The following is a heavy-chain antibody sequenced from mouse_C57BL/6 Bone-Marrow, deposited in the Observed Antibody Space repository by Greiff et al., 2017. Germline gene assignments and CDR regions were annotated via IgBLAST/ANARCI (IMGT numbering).Heavy chain of an antibody. J-gene: IGHJ3*01. CDR3: ARVPGSSGYFAY. CDR2: IEPANGNT. Sequence: EVQLQQSVAELVRPGASVKLSCTASGFNIKNTYMHWVKQRPEQGLEWIGRIEPANGNTKYAPKFQGKATITADTSPNTAYLQLSSLTSEDTATYYCARVPGSSGYFAYWGQGTLVTVSA. D-gene: IGHD3-2*02. CDR1: GFNIKNTY. V-gene: IGHV14-3*01.